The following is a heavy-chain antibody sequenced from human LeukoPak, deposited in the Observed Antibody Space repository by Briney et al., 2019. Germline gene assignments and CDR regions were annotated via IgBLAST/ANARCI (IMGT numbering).Heavy chain of an antibody. CDR3: ARSGSSGYYYAGYWFDP. V-gene: IGHV4-59*08. J-gene: IGHJ5*02. CDR2: IYYSGST. CDR1: GGSISSYY. Sequence: PSETLSLTCTVSGGSISSYYWSWIRQPPGKGLEWIGYIYYSGSTNYNPPLKSRVTISVDTSKNQFSLKLSSVTAADTAVYYCARSGSSGYYYAGYWFDPWGQGTLVTVSS. D-gene: IGHD3-22*01.